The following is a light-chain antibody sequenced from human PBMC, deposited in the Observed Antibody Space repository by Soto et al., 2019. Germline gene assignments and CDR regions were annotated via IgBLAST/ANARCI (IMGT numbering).Light chain of an antibody. CDR1: SSDVGGYNY. CDR2: DVS. Sequence: QSVLTQPASVSGSPGQSITISCTGTSSDVGGYNYVSWYQQHPGKAPKLMIYDVSNRPSGVSNRFSGSKSGNTAALTISGIQAEDEAYYYCSSYTSSSTVFGGGTKVTVL. CDR3: SSYTSSSTV. V-gene: IGLV2-14*01. J-gene: IGLJ2*01.